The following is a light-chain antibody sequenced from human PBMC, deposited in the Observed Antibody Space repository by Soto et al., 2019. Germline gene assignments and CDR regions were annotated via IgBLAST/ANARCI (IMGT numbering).Light chain of an antibody. V-gene: IGKV3-11*01. CDR3: QHYYSAPLT. Sequence: ETVLTQSPATLSLSPGERATLSCRASRSISTYLAWYQQKPGQAPRLLIYEALNRATGIPARFSGSGSGTDFTLTISSLEPEDFAVYYCQHYYSAPLTFGQGTKVEIK. CDR1: RSISTY. J-gene: IGKJ1*01. CDR2: EAL.